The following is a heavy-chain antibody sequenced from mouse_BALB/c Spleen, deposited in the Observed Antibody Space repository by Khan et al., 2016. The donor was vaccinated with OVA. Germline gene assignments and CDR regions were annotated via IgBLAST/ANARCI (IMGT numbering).Heavy chain of an antibody. J-gene: IGHJ3*01. V-gene: IGHV1S135*01. Sequence: QLQESGPELMKPGSSVKISCKASGYSFSSYYIHWVMQSHGKSLEWIGYIDPFSGGTKYNQKFKGKATLTVDRSFSTAYIHLSNLTYEYSAVYFCTRRGYVACFTYWGQCTLVTFSA. CDR2: IDPFSGGT. D-gene: IGHD2-2*01. CDR3: TRRGYVACFTY. CDR1: GYSFSSYY.